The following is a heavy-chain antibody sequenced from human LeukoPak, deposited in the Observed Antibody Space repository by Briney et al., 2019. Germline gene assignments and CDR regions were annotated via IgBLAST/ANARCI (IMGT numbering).Heavy chain of an antibody. CDR3: ARPRDSSSFSACFDL. J-gene: IGHJ2*01. CDR2: IYYSGST. V-gene: IGHV4-39*07. D-gene: IGHD6-13*01. CDR1: GGSISSSSYY. Sequence: PSETLSLTCTVSGGSISSSSYYWGWIRQPPGKGLEWIGSIYYSGSTYYNPSLKSRVTISVDTSKNQFSLKLSSVTAADTAVYYCARPRDSSSFSACFDLWGRGTLVTVSS.